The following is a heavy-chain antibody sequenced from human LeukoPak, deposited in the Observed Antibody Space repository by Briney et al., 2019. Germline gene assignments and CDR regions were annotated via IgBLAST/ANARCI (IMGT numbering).Heavy chain of an antibody. CDR2: IIPVFGTA. D-gene: IGHD2-21*01. CDR1: GGTFSSYA. V-gene: IGHV1-69*05. CDR3: ARGSKDCGGDCYSGPNWFDP. J-gene: IGHJ5*02. Sequence: SVKVSCKASGGTFSSYAISWVRQAPGQGLEWMGGIIPVFGTANYAQKFQGRVTNTTDESTSTAYMELSSLRSEDTAVYYCARGSKDCGGDCYSGPNWFDPWGQGTLVTVSS.